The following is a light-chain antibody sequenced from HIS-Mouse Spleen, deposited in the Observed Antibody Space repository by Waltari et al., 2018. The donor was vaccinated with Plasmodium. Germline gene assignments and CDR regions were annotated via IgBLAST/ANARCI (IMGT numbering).Light chain of an antibody. CDR1: SSDVGGYNY. CDR3: SSYAGSNNLV. J-gene: IGLJ2*01. Sequence: QSALTQPPSASGSPGLSVTISCTGTSSDVGGYNYVPWYQQPPGKAPKLMIYEVSKRPSGVPDRFSGSKSGNTASLTVSGLQAEDEADYYCSSYAGSNNLVFGGGTKLTVL. V-gene: IGLV2-8*01. CDR2: EVS.